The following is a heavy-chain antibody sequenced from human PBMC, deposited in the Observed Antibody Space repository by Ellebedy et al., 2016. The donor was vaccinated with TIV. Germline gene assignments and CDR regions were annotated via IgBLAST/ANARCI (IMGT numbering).Heavy chain of an antibody. CDR1: GFTVSSNY. D-gene: IGHD3-22*01. J-gene: IGHJ4*02. Sequence: GESLKISCAASGFTVSSNYMSWVRQAPGKGLEWFSGFGPSGDTTYYADSVKGRFTVSRDNSKNTLYLQMNSLRAEDRAIYYCAKGRGGGSDSSAPRYYFDYWGLGTLVTVSS. V-gene: IGHV3-23*01. CDR3: AKGRGGGSDSSAPRYYFDY. CDR2: FGPSGDTT.